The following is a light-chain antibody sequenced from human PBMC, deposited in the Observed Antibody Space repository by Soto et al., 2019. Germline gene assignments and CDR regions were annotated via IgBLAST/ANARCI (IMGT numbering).Light chain of an antibody. CDR1: QSVNTY. CDR2: AAS. Sequence: DIKMTQSPSSLSTSVGDRVTITCRASQSVNTYLNWYQQKPGKAPKLLIYAASSLQSGVPSRFGGSGSGTDFTLTISSLQPEDFATYYCQQTYSAPYTFGQGTKLEI. CDR3: QQTYSAPYT. V-gene: IGKV1-39*01. J-gene: IGKJ2*01.